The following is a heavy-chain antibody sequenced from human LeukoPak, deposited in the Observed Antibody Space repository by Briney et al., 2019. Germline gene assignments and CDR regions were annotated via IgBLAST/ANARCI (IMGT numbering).Heavy chain of an antibody. D-gene: IGHD3-16*01. CDR2: INTNTGNA. J-gene: IGHJ6*02. V-gene: IGHV7-4-1*02. CDR3: ARPMGRYYYYGMDV. Sequence: GASVNVSCKASGYTFTSYAINWVRQAPGQGLEWMGWINTNTGNAAYAQGLTGRSVFSLDTSVSTAYLEISSLKAEDTAVYYCARPMGRYYYYGMDVWGQGTTVTVS. CDR1: GYTFTSYA.